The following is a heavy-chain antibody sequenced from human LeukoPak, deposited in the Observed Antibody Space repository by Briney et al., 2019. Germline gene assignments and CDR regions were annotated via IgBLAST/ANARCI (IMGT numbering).Heavy chain of an antibody. CDR3: ARLRCRGGSCGIDY. V-gene: IGHV4-59*08. J-gene: IGHJ4*02. D-gene: IGHD2-15*01. CDR1: GGSISSYY. CDR2: IYYSGST. Sequence: SETLSLTCTVSGGSISSYYWSWIRQPPGKGLEWIGYIYYSGSTNYNPSLKSRVTISVDTSKNQFSLKLSSVTAADTAVYYCARLRCRGGSCGIDYWGQGTLVTVSS.